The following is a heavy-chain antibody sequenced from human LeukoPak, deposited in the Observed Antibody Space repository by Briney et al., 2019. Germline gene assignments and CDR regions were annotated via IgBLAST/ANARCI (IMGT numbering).Heavy chain of an antibody. CDR1: GYSISSGYY. J-gene: IGHJ4*02. D-gene: IGHD6-13*01. V-gene: IGHV4-38-2*02. CDR3: ARVSPWHSSSWYDQMPYYFDY. Sequence: PSETLSLTCTVSGYSISSGYYWGWIRQPPGKGLEWIGSIYHSGSTYYNPSLKSRVTISVDTSKNQFSLKLSSVTAADTAVYYCARVSPWHSSSWYDQMPYYFDYWGQGTLVTVSS. CDR2: IYHSGST.